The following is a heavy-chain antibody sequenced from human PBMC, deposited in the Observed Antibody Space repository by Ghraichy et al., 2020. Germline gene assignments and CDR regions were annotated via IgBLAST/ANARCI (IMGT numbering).Heavy chain of an antibody. D-gene: IGHD6-6*01. CDR2: IEPDGGEI. CDR3: ASVQGVPDY. CDR1: GFTFSTYR. V-gene: IGHV3-7*03. J-gene: IGHJ4*02. Sequence: GGSLRLSCATSGFTFSTYRMNWVRQAPGKGLEWVASIEPDGGEIHYLDSVKGRFTISRDNAENSLYLQMNSLRPEDTAVYYCASVQGVPDYWGQGTLVTVSS.